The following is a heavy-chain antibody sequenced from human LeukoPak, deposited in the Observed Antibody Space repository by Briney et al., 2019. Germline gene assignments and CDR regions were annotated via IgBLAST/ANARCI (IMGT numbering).Heavy chain of an antibody. Sequence: SETLSLTCTVSGGSISSYYWTWIRQPPGKGLEWIGYIYYSGSTNYNPSLKSRVTISVDTSKNQFSLRLSSVTAADTAVYYCARVTVTTNPQNYYYYYYMDVWGKGTTVTISS. CDR3: ARVTVTTNPQNYYYYYYMDV. J-gene: IGHJ6*03. D-gene: IGHD4-17*01. V-gene: IGHV4-59*01. CDR2: IYYSGST. CDR1: GGSISSYY.